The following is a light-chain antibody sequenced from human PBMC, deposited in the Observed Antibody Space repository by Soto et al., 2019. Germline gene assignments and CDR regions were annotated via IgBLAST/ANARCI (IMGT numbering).Light chain of an antibody. Sequence: QSVLTQPASVSGSPGQSITISCTGSSSDVGGFNYVSWYQQHPGNAPKLLIYEVSNRPSGVSGRFSASKSGNTASLTISGLQAEDEADYYCCSYAGSYTLVFGTGTKLTVL. J-gene: IGLJ1*01. CDR2: EVS. V-gene: IGLV2-14*03. CDR3: CSYAGSYTLV. CDR1: SSDVGGFNY.